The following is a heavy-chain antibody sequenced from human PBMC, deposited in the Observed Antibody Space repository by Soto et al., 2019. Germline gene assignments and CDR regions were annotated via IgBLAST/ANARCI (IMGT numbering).Heavy chain of an antibody. V-gene: IGHV4-34*01. J-gene: IGHJ5*02. D-gene: IGHD3-3*01. CDR1: GGSFSGYY. CDR3: ARGGVVIPAARITIFKAVIPNWFDT. Sequence: QVQLQQWGAGLLKPSETLSLTCAVYGGSFSGYYWSWIRQPPGKGLEWIGHINHGGSTDYNPSLKSRITISVDTSKNHFSLRLSSVTAADTAAYYCARGGVVIPAARITIFKAVIPNWFDTWGRGTLVTVSS. CDR2: INHGGST.